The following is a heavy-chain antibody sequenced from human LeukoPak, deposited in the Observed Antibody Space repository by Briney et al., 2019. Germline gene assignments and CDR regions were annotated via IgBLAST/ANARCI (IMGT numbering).Heavy chain of an antibody. J-gene: IGHJ6*02. D-gene: IGHD3-3*01. CDR3: ARADYDFWSGYYFVYYYYGMDV. V-gene: IGHV1-8*01. CDR1: GYTFTSYD. CDR2: MNPNSGNT. Sequence: ASVKVSCKASGYTFTSYDINWVRQATGQGLEWMGWMNPNSGNTDYAQKFQGRVTMTRNTSISTAYMELSSLRSEDTAVYYCARADYDFWSGYYFVYYYYGMDVWGQGTTVTVSS.